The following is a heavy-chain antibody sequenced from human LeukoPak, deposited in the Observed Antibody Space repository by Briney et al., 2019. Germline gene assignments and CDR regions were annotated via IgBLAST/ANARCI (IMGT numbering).Heavy chain of an antibody. CDR1: GFMFDDYA. CDR3: AKATSSGYGGLDP. Sequence: GRSLRLSCVASGFMFDDYAIHWVRQAPGKGLEWVSGVGWHGGSIGYADSVKGRFTISRDNAKNSLYLQMNSLRAEDTALYYCAKATSSGYGGLDPWGQGTLVTVSS. D-gene: IGHD6-25*01. V-gene: IGHV3-9*01. J-gene: IGHJ5*02. CDR2: VGWHGGSI.